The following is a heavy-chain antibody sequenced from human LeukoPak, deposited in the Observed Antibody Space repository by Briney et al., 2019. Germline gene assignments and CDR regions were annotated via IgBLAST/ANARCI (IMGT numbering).Heavy chain of an antibody. Sequence: SETLSLTCEVSNGSIGTFHWNWIRQPPGKELEWIGYVNSQADTKYNPSLKSRVSLSINTSKNQFSLRLTSLTAADTAVYYCARAWIMGDFDIWGQGFLVTVSS. CDR3: ARAWIMGDFDI. D-gene: IGHD2-2*03. CDR2: VNSQADT. J-gene: IGHJ4*02. V-gene: IGHV4-59*01. CDR1: NGSIGTFH.